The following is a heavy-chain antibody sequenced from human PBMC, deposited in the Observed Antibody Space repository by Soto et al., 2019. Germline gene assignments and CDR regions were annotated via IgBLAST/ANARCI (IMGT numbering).Heavy chain of an antibody. Sequence: EVQLVESGGGLVQPGGSLRLSCAASGFTFSTYWMHWVRQAPGKGLVWVSRINSDGSTTDYADSVRGRFTLSRDNAKNTLYMRMSSLRAEDTAVYYCARDQEYCSGGSCYVSGYWGQGTLVTVSS. D-gene: IGHD2-15*01. CDR1: GFTFSTYW. CDR3: ARDQEYCSGGSCYVSGY. CDR2: INSDGSTT. J-gene: IGHJ4*02. V-gene: IGHV3-74*01.